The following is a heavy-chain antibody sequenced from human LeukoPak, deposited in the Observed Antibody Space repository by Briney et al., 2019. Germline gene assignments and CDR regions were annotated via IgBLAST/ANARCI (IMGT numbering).Heavy chain of an antibody. CDR2: IYYSGST. CDR1: GGSISSYY. D-gene: IGHD6-19*01. J-gene: IGHJ2*01. Sequence: SKTLSLTCTVSGGSISSYYWSWIRQPPGKGLEWIGYIYYSGSTNYNPSLKSRVTISIDTSENQFSLKLRSVTAADTAVYYCARRHPQQWPISRRPGWYFDLWGRGTLVTVSS. V-gene: IGHV4-59*08. CDR3: ARRHPQQWPISRRPGWYFDL.